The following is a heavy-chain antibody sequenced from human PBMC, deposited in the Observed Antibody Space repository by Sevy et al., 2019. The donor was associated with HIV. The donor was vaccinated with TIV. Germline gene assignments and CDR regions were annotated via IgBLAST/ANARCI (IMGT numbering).Heavy chain of an antibody. CDR2: FDPEDGET. CDR3: ATDYCTNGVCSPSAFDY. Sequence: ASVKVSCRVSGYTLTELSMHWVRQAPGKGLEWMGGFDPEDGETIYAQKFQGRVTMTEDTSTDTAYMELSSLRSEETAVYYCATDYCTNGVCSPSAFDYWGQGTLVTVSS. J-gene: IGHJ4*02. V-gene: IGHV1-24*01. D-gene: IGHD2-8*01. CDR1: GYTLTELS.